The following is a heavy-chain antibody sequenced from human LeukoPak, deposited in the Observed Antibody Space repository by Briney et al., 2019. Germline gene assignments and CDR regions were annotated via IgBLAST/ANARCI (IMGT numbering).Heavy chain of an antibody. D-gene: IGHD1-26*01. Sequence: GGSLRLSCAASGFTFSDYYMSWIRQAPGKGLEWVSYISSSGSTIYYADSVKGRFTISRDNSKNTLYLQMNSLRAEDTAVYYCAKEEWETQIDYWGQGTLVTVSS. J-gene: IGHJ4*02. CDR1: GFTFSDYY. CDR3: AKEEWETQIDY. CDR2: ISSSGSTI. V-gene: IGHV3-11*01.